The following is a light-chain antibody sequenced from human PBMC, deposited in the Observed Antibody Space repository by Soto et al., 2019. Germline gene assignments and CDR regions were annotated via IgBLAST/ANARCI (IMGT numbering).Light chain of an antibody. CDR3: QHYNSYSEA. CDR1: QSVSIH. V-gene: IGKV3-15*01. Sequence: ETVMTQSPGTLSVSLGERATLSCRASQSVSIHLAWYQQKPGQAPRLLIYDTSTRATGIPARFSGSGSGTEFTLTISSLQPDDFATYYCQHYNSYSEAFGQGTRWIS. CDR2: DTS. J-gene: IGKJ1*01.